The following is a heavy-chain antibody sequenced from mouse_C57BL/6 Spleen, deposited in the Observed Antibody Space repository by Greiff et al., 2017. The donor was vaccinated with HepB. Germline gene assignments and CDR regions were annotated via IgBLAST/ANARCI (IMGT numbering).Heavy chain of an antibody. CDR3: ARNLDGYLYYFDY. V-gene: IGHV2-9-1*01. J-gene: IGHJ2*01. D-gene: IGHD2-3*01. CDR2: IWTGGGT. CDR1: GFSLTSYA. Sequence: VQWVESGPGLVAPSQSLSITCTVSGFSLTSYAISWVRQPPGKGLEWLGVIWTGGGTNYNSALKSRLSISKDNSKSQVFLKMNSLQTDDTARYYCARNLDGYLYYFDYWGQGTTLTVSS.